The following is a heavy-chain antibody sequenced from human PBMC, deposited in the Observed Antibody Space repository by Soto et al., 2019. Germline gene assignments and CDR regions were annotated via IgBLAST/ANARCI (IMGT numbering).Heavy chain of an antibody. D-gene: IGHD3-22*01. CDR3: ARISAYYFDSRGPKYYFDY. Sequence: ASVKVSCKASGYTFTSYDINWVRQATGQGLEWMGWMNPNSGNTGYAQKFQGRVTMTRNTSISTAYMELSSLRSEDTAVYYCARISAYYFDSRGPKYYFDYWGQGALVTAPQ. CDR1: GYTFTSYD. J-gene: IGHJ4*02. CDR2: MNPNSGNT. V-gene: IGHV1-8*01.